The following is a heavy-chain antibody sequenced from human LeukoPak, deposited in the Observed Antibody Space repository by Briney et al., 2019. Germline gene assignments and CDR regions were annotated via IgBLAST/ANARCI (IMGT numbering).Heavy chain of an antibody. J-gene: IGHJ4*02. D-gene: IGHD6-13*01. CDR1: GFTFSSYW. Sequence: GGSLRLSCAASGFTFSSYWMHWVRQAPGKGLVWVSRIDTDGSSTSYADSVKGRFTISRDNAKNTLYLQMNSLRAEDTAVYYCANSGYSSNWPFDYWGQGTLVTVSS. CDR2: IDTDGSST. CDR3: ANSGYSSNWPFDY. V-gene: IGHV3-74*01.